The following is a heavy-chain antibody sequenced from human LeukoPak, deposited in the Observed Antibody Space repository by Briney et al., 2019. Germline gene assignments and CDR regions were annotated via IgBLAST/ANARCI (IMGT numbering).Heavy chain of an antibody. V-gene: IGHV3-7*01. Sequence: GGSLRLSCAASGFTFSSYWMNWVRQAPGKGLEWVANIKQDGGEEYYVDSVKGRFTISRDNAKNSLYLQMNSLRVEDTAVYYCAKEGGITGIDYWGQGTLVTVSS. J-gene: IGHJ4*02. D-gene: IGHD1-20*01. CDR2: IKQDGGEE. CDR3: AKEGGITGIDY. CDR1: GFTFSSYW.